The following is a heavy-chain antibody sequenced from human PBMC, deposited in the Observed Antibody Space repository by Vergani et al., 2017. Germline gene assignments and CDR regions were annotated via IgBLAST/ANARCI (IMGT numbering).Heavy chain of an antibody. CDR3: ASSDPCSCGSCYFKPVSWREGSRMDV. J-gene: IGHJ6*02. Sequence: QVQLVQSGAEVKKPGASVKVSCKASGYTFTSYYMHWVRQAPGQGLEWMGIINPSGGSTSYAQKFQGRVTMTRDTSTSAVYMELSSLRSEDTAVYYCASSDPCSCGSCYFKPVSWREGSRMDVWGQGTTVTVSS. CDR2: INPSGGST. V-gene: IGHV1-46*03. D-gene: IGHD2-15*01. CDR1: GYTFTSYY.